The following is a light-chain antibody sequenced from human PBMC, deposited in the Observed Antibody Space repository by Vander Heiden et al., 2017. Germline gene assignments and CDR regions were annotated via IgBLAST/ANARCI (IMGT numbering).Light chain of an antibody. CDR1: QSISSW. J-gene: IGKJ1*01. CDR3: QQDNSYSWT. CDR2: KAS. Sequence: DIQMTQSHSTLSASVGDRVTITCRASQSISSWLAWYQQKPGKAPKLLIYKASSLESGVPSRFSGSGSGTEFTLTISSLQPDDFATYYCQQDNSYSWTFGQGTKVEIK. V-gene: IGKV1-5*03.